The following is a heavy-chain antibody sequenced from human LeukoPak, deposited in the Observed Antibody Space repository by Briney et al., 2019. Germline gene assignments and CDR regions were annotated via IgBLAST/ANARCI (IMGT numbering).Heavy chain of an antibody. J-gene: IGHJ4*02. CDR3: AKEPQRSMIVVEFDC. V-gene: IGHV3-23*01. CDR1: GFTFNIYA. Sequence: GGSLGLSCAASGFTFNIYALSWVRQAPGKGLEWVSSISASGDSTYYADSVKGRFTTTRDNSKNTLYLQMNSLRAEDTAVYYCAKEPQRSMIVVEFDCWGRGTLVTGSS. CDR2: ISASGDST. D-gene: IGHD3-22*01.